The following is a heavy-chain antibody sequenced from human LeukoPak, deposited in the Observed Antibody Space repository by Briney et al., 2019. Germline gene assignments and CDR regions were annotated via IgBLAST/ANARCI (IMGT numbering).Heavy chain of an antibody. CDR1: GFTFSSNY. Sequence: GGSLRLSCAVSGFTFSSNYMSWVRQAPGKGLEWGSVIYIGGSTYYADSVKSRFTISRDHSQNTLYLQMNRLRAEDTAVYYCARSDSSDYYPQYFQHWGQGTLVTVSS. CDR2: IYIGGST. D-gene: IGHD3-22*01. V-gene: IGHV3-53*01. J-gene: IGHJ1*01. CDR3: ARSDSSDYYPQYFQH.